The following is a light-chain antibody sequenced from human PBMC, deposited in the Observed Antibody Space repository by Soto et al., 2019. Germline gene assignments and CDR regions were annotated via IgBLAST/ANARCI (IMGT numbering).Light chain of an antibody. J-gene: IGLJ1*01. CDR1: SSDIGASNY. Sequence: QSVLTQPASVSGSPGQSITISCTGTSSDIGASNYVSWYQQRPGKAPKVMIYEVSNRPSGVSNRFSGSKSGNTASLTISGLQAEDEDDYYCSSYTVSSVTLYVFGSGTKLTVL. V-gene: IGLV2-14*01. CDR2: EVS. CDR3: SSYTVSSVTLYV.